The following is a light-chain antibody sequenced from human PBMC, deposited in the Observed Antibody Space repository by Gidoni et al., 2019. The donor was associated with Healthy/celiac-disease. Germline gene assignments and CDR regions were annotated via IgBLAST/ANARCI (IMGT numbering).Light chain of an antibody. CDR2: GNS. V-gene: IGLV1-40*01. CDR1: SSNIGAGYD. CDR3: QSYDSSLRGSKGV. J-gene: IGLJ2*01. Sequence: QSVLTQPPSVSGAPGQRVTISCTGSSSNIGAGYDVHWYQQLPGAAPKLLIYGNSNRPSGVTDRFSGSKSGTSASLAITGLQAEDEADYYCQSYDSSLRGSKGVFGGGTKLTVL.